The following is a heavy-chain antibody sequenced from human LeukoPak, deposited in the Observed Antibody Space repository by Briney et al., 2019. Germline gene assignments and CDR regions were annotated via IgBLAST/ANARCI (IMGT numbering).Heavy chain of an antibody. J-gene: IGHJ5*02. D-gene: IGHD2-15*01. CDR3: ARGRYCSGGSCPNWFDP. CDR1: GGSISSRSYY. CDR2: IYYSGST. V-gene: IGHV4-39*07. Sequence: PSETLSLTCTVSGGSISSRSYYWGWIRQPPGKGLEWVGTIYYSGSTFYNPSLKSRVTISLDTSKNQFSLKVSSVTAADTAVYYCARGRYCSGGSCPNWFDPWGQGTLVTVSS.